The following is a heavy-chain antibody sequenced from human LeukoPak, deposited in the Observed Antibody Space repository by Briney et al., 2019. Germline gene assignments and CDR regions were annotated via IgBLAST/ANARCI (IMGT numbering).Heavy chain of an antibody. Sequence: GGSLRLSCAASGFTFSSYAMSWVRQAPGKGLEWVSAISGSGGSTYYADSVKGRFTISRDNSKNALYLQMNSLRAEDTAVYYCAKDRGMVYYFDYWGQGTLVTVSS. J-gene: IGHJ4*02. CDR2: ISGSGGST. CDR3: AKDRGMVYYFDY. CDR1: GFTFSSYA. V-gene: IGHV3-23*01. D-gene: IGHD3-10*01.